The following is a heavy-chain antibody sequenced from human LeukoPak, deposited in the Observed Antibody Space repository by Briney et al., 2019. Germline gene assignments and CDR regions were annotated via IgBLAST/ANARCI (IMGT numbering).Heavy chain of an antibody. J-gene: IGHJ4*02. D-gene: IGHD3-16*02. CDR3: ARGGTYDYVWGTYRPFDY. Sequence: GGSLRLSCVASGFSYSDYAMNWVRQAPGRGLEWVSSITSSSSYAYYADSVKGRFTLSRDNAKNSLYLQMNSLRAEDTAVYYCARGGTYDYVWGTYRPFDYWGQGTLVTVSS. CDR1: GFSYSDYA. V-gene: IGHV3-21*01. CDR2: ITSSSSYA.